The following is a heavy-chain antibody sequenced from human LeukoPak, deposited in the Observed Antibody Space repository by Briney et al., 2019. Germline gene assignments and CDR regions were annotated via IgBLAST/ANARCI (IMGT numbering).Heavy chain of an antibody. CDR1: VCIFSNYG. V-gene: IGHV3-30*03. CDR2: ILYDGINK. CDR3: ASVIIRRYKGSRQDGMDV. Sequence: GGSLRLSCSASVCIFSNYGMHWVRQAPGKGLEWVAVILYDGINKNYADSVKGRFTISRDNSKNTLYLQMNSLRAEDTALYYCASVIIRRYKGSRQDGMDVWGQGTTVTVSS. D-gene: IGHD1-26*01. J-gene: IGHJ6*02.